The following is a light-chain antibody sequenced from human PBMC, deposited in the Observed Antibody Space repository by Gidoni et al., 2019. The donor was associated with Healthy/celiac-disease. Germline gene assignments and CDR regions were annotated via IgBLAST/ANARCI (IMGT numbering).Light chain of an antibody. Sequence: SYELTQPPSVSVSPGQTASITCSVDKLGDKYACWYQQKPGQSPVLVIYQDSKRPSGIPERFSGSNSGNTATLTISGTQAMDEDDYYCQAWDSSTAYVVFGGVTKLTVL. J-gene: IGLJ2*01. V-gene: IGLV3-1*01. CDR1: KLGDKY. CDR3: QAWDSSTAYVV. CDR2: QDS.